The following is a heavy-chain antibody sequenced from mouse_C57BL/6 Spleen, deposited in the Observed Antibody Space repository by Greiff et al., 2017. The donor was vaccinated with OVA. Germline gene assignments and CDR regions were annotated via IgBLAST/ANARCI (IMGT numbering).Heavy chain of an antibody. CDR1: GFTFSDYG. Sequence: EVKLMESGGGLVQPGGSLKLSCAASGFTFSDYGMAWVRQAPRKGPEWVAFISNLAYSIYYADTVTGRFTISRENAKNTLYLEMSSLRSEDTAMYYCARQDIRAMDYWGQGTSVTVSS. V-gene: IGHV5-15*01. CDR3: ARQDIRAMDY. J-gene: IGHJ4*01. D-gene: IGHD1-3*01. CDR2: ISNLAYSI.